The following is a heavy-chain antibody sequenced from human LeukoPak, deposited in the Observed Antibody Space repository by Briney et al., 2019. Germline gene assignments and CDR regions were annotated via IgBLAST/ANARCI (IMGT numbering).Heavy chain of an antibody. CDR3: ARSGVTALSWVDP. CDR1: GGSISSYY. D-gene: IGHD2-21*02. V-gene: IGHV4-59*08. CDR2: ISYSGST. Sequence: SETLSLTCAVSGGSISSYYWSWIRQPPGKGLEWIGYISYSGSTNYNPSLKSRITISVDTSKNQFSLKLSSVTAADTAVYYCARSGVTALSWVDPWGQGTLVTVSS. J-gene: IGHJ5*02.